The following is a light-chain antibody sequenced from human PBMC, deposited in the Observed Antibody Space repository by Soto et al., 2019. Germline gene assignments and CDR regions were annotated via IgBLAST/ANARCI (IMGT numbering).Light chain of an antibody. CDR1: QVISNY. Sequence: IQLTQSPSSLSASVGDRVTITCRASQVISNYLAWYQQKPGKAPKLLIYGASTLQSGVPSRFSGSGSGTEFTLTISSMQPDDFATYYYQQYNSYSFGQGTKVDIK. J-gene: IGKJ1*01. CDR2: GAS. V-gene: IGKV1-9*01. CDR3: QQYNSYS.